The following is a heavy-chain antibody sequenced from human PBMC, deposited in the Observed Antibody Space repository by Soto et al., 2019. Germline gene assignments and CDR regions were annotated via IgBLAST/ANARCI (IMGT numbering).Heavy chain of an antibody. CDR3: ARGGNGDNVGYWYFDL. Sequence: QVQLVQSGAEVKKPGASVEVSCKASGYTFTTYYIHWVRHAPGQGLEWMGVINPGGVSTKYAQKFQYRVTMTSDTSTSTVYMDLSSVRSEDTAVYFCARGGNGDNVGYWYFDLWGRGTLVTVSP. CDR1: GYTFTTYY. V-gene: IGHV1-46*01. D-gene: IGHD4-17*01. CDR2: INPGGVST. J-gene: IGHJ2*01.